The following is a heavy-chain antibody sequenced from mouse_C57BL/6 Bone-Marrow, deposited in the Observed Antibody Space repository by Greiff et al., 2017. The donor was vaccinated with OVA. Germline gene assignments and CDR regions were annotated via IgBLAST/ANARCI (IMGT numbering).Heavy chain of an antibody. J-gene: IGHJ2*01. D-gene: IGHD2-4*01. CDR2: IYPGSGNT. CDR3: ARRGYYDLPYFDY. Sequence: QVQLKQSGAELVRPGASVKLSCKASGYTFTDYYINWVKQRPGQGLEWIARIYPGSGNTYYNEKFKGKATLTAEKSSSTAYMQLSSLTSEDSAVDFCARRGYYDLPYFDYWGQGTTLTVSS. CDR1: GYTFTDYY. V-gene: IGHV1-76*01.